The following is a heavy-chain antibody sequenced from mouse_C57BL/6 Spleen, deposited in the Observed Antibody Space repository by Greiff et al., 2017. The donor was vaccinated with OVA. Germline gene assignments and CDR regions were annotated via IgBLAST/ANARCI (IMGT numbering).Heavy chain of an antibody. D-gene: IGHD2-2*01. J-gene: IGHJ3*01. CDR2: IDPETGGT. Sequence: QVQLQQSGAELVRPGASVTLSCKASGYTFTDYEMHWVKQTPVHGLEWIGAIDPETGGTAYNQKFKGKAILTADKSSSTAYMELRSLTSEDAAVYYCTRDGDDGFAYWGQGTLVTVSA. CDR1: GYTFTDYE. V-gene: IGHV1-15*01. CDR3: TRDGDDGFAY.